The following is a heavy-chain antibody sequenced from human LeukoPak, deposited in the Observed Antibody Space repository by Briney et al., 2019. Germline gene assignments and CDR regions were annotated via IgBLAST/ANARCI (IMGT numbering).Heavy chain of an antibody. V-gene: IGHV3-66*02. CDR2: IYSGGST. Sequence: GGSLRLSCVVSGFTVSNNYMSWVRQAPRKGLEWVSLIYSGGSTYYADSVKGRFTISRDNSKNTLYLHMNSLRAEDTAVYYCAKGDFEYNWFDPWGQGTLVTVSS. J-gene: IGHJ5*02. CDR1: GFTVSNNY. D-gene: IGHD3-10*01. CDR3: AKGDFEYNWFDP.